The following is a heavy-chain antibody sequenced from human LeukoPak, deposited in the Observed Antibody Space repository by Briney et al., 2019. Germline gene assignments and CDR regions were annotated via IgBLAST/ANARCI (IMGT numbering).Heavy chain of an antibody. J-gene: IGHJ4*02. CDR1: EFTFDDYG. CDR3: AKGNVVVPVRGTHFDY. CDR2: INWNGGST. D-gene: IGHD2-2*01. Sequence: PGGSLRLSCAASEFTFDDYGMSWVRQAPGKGLEWVSGINWNGGSTGYADSVKGRFTISRDNSKNTLYLQMNSLRAEDTAVYYCAKGNVVVPVRGTHFDYWGQGTLVTVSS. V-gene: IGHV3-20*04.